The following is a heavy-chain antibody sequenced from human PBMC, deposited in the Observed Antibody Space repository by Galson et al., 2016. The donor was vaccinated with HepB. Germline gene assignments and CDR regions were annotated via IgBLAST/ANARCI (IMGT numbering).Heavy chain of an antibody. CDR2: ISSSSYI. Sequence: LRLSCAASGFTFSSYSMNWVRQAPGKGLEWVSSISSSSYIYYADSVKGRFTISRDNAKNSLYLQMNSLRAEDTAVYYCASGYSYGYFYYWGQGTLVTASS. CDR1: GFTFSSYS. V-gene: IGHV3-21*01. J-gene: IGHJ4*02. CDR3: ASGYSYGYFYY. D-gene: IGHD5-18*01.